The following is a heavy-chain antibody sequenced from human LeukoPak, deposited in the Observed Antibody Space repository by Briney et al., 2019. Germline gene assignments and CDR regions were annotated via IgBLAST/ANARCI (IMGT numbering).Heavy chain of an antibody. CDR1: GGSMDGYY. Sequence: SETLSLTCAVSGGSMDGYYWNWIRQPPGKGLEWIGYIYSSGSTNYNPSLESRVTISVDTSKNQFSLKLRSVTAADTAVYYCAARGQGSSLSYFVYWGQGTLVTVSS. V-gene: IGHV4-59*01. CDR3: AARGQGSSLSYFVY. CDR2: IYSSGST. J-gene: IGHJ4*02. D-gene: IGHD3-10*01.